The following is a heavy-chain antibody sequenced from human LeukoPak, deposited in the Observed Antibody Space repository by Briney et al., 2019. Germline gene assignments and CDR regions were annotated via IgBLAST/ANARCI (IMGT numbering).Heavy chain of an antibody. V-gene: IGHV3-23*01. Sequence: GGSLRLSCVASGFTFSSYAMSWVRQGPGKGLEWVSTIGGGGEKTYYADSVKGRFTVSRDNSKNTLYLQMNSLRVEDTAVYSCARTVAGDYWGQGTLVTVSS. CDR1: GFTFSSYA. D-gene: IGHD6-19*01. CDR3: ARTVAGDY. CDR2: IGGGGEKT. J-gene: IGHJ4*02.